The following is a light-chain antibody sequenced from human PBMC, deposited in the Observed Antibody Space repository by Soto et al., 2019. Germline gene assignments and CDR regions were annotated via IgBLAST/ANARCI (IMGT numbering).Light chain of an antibody. CDR1: QSVSSK. V-gene: IGKV3-15*01. CDR2: GAS. Sequence: EIVITQSPATLSVSPGEGAKLSCRASQSVSSKLALYQQKPGQAPRLLIYGASTRATGIPARFSGSWYGTEFNLIISSLQSEDSAVYYCQQYNSWLWTFGQGTKVDIK. J-gene: IGKJ1*01. CDR3: QQYNSWLWT.